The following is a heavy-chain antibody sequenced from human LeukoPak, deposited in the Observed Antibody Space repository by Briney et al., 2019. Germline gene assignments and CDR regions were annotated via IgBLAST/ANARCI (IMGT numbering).Heavy chain of an antibody. Sequence: SETLSLTCTVSGGSISSGSYYWSWIRQPAGKGLEWIGRIYTSGSTNYNPSLKSRVTISVDTSKNQFSLKLSSVTAADTAVYYCAREGYYYDSSGSDYWGQGTLVTVSP. J-gene: IGHJ4*02. CDR1: GGSISSGSYY. V-gene: IGHV4-61*02. D-gene: IGHD3-22*01. CDR2: IYTSGST. CDR3: AREGYYYDSSGSDY.